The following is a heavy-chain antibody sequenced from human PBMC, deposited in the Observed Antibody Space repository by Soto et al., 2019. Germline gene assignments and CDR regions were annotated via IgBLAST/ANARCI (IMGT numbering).Heavy chain of an antibody. V-gene: IGHV3-53*01. Sequence: PWGSLRLSCAAAGVRVSVNCRSWVRQAPGKGLEWVSVIYAGGNTYYADSVKGRFTISRDKSTNRVYLQINDLRAEDTAVCFCARVQNGQTPCVHGFHPCGQAPLFTVS. CDR3: ARVQNGQTPCVHGFHP. D-gene: IGHD2-15*01. CDR2: IYAGGNT. CDR1: GVRVSVNC. J-gene: IGHJ5*02.